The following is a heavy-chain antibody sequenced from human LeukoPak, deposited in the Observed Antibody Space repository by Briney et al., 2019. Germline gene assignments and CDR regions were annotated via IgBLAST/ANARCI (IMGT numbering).Heavy chain of an antibody. J-gene: IGHJ6*02. CDR2: INSDGSST. Sequence: GGSLRLSCAASGFTFSSHWMHWVRQVPGKGLVWVSRINSDGSSTSYADSVKGRFTISRDNAKNTLYLQMNSLRAEDTAMYYCARMRVVAGTIGYGMDVWGQGTTVTVS. D-gene: IGHD6-19*01. CDR3: ARMRVVAGTIGYGMDV. CDR1: GFTFSSHW. V-gene: IGHV3-74*01.